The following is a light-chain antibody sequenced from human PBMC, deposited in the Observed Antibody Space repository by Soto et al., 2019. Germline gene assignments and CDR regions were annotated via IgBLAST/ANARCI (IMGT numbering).Light chain of an antibody. Sequence: DIVMTQSPDSLAVSLGERATINCKSSQSVLYSSNNKNYLAWYQQKPGQPPKLLIYWASTRESGVPDRFSGSESETDFTLTISSLQAEDVAVYYCQQYIGTLYTFGQGTKLEIK. CDR2: WAS. CDR1: QSVLYSSNNKNY. J-gene: IGKJ2*01. CDR3: QQYIGTLYT. V-gene: IGKV4-1*01.